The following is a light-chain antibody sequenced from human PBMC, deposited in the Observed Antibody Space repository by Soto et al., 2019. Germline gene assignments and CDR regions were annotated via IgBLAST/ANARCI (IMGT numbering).Light chain of an antibody. V-gene: IGLV6-57*04. CDR1: SGSIASNY. CDR3: QSYDTTNVV. CDR2: ENN. J-gene: IGLJ2*01. Sequence: NFMLTQPHSVSESPGKTVIISCTRSSGSIASNYVQWYQQRPGSGPTTVIYENNRRPSGVPDRFSGSIDTSSNSASLTISGLTTEDEADYCCQSYDTTNVVFGGGTKRTVL.